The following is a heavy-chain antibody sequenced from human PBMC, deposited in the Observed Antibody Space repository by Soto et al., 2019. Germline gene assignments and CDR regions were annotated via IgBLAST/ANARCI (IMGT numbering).Heavy chain of an antibody. CDR1: GFTLRSCA. Sequence: PVRSLRLSCAASGFTLRSCAMTWFRQAPGKRLEWVSTIGGSGVDTYYAESAKGRFTISRDTSKNTLYLQMNSLRVEDTAVYLCAKARGSGSYYPYYYGMDVWDQGTTVTVSS. V-gene: IGHV3-23*01. CDR3: AKARGSGSYYPYYYGMDV. D-gene: IGHD3-10*01. CDR2: IGGSGVDT. J-gene: IGHJ6*02.